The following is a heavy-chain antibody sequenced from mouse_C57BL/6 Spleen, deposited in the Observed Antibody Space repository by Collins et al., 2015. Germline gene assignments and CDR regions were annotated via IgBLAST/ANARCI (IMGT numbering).Heavy chain of an antibody. CDR1: GYTFTSYD. Sequence: QVQLQQSGPELVKPGASVKLSCKASGYTFTSYDINWVKQRPGQGLEWIGVIDPSDSYTNFNQKFKGKATLTVDTSSSTAYMQLSSLTSEDSAVYYCARDYGNYYFDYWGRGTTLTVSS. V-gene: IGHV1-59*01. CDR3: ARDYGNYYFDY. J-gene: IGHJ2*01. D-gene: IGHD2-1*01. CDR2: IDPSDSYT.